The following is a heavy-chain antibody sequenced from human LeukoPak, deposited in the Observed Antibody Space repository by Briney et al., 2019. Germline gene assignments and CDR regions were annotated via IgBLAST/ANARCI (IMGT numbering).Heavy chain of an antibody. D-gene: IGHD5/OR15-5a*01. CDR1: GFPFSSFG. CDR2: IKEDGRDK. Sequence: PGRSLRLSCAASGFPFSSFGMHWVRQAPGKGLEWVANIKEDGRDKYYVDSVKGRFTISRDNAKNSLYLQMNSLRAEDTAVYYCARDVYESGTPFDYWGQGTLVTVSS. J-gene: IGHJ4*02. V-gene: IGHV3-7*01. CDR3: ARDVYESGTPFDY.